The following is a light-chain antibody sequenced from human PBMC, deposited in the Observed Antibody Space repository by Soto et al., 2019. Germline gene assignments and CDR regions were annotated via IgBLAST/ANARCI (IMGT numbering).Light chain of an antibody. J-gene: IGKJ2*01. CDR2: KAS. V-gene: IGKV1-5*03. CDR1: QSLSYW. CDR3: QQYDRFPYT. Sequence: DIQMTQSPYTLSASVGDTVTITCRASQSLSYWLAWYQQKPGQAPKLLIHKASTLESGVPSRFSGSGSGTEFTLTISSLQPDDFATFYCQQYDRFPYTFGQGTKLEIK.